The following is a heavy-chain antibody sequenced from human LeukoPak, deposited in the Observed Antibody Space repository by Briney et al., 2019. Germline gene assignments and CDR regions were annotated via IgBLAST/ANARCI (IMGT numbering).Heavy chain of an antibody. D-gene: IGHD3-22*01. V-gene: IGHV1-46*01. CDR1: GYTFTSYY. J-gene: IGHJ4*02. CDR2: INPSGGST. Sequence: ASVKVSCKASGYTFTSYYMHWVRQAPGQGLEWIGIINPSGGSTSYAQKFQGRVTMTRDTSTSTVYMELSSLRSEDTAVYYCARAQADYYDSSGYPIPFDYWGQGTLVTVSS. CDR3: ARAQADYYDSSGYPIPFDY.